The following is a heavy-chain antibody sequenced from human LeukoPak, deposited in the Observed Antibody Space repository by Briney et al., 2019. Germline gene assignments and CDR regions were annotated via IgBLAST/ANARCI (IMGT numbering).Heavy chain of an antibody. CDR3: ARGRDSSSWNDAFDI. Sequence: SETLSLTCTVSGGSISSYYWSWIRQPPGKVLEWIGYIYYSGSTNYNPSLKSRVTISVDTSKNQFSLKLSSVTAADTAVYYCARGRDSSSWNDAFDIWGQGTMVTVSS. CDR2: IYYSGST. D-gene: IGHD6-13*01. J-gene: IGHJ3*02. V-gene: IGHV4-59*01. CDR1: GGSISSYY.